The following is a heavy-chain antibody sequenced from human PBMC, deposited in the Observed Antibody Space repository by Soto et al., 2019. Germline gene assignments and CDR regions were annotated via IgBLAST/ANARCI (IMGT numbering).Heavy chain of an antibody. CDR3: ARHVPYCSDTSHCAYGMDV. CDR2: IYHSGST. CDR1: GGSISSSHW. J-gene: IGHJ6*02. V-gene: IGHV4-4*02. D-gene: IGHD2-2*01. Sequence: SETLSLTCAVSGGSISSSHWWSWVRQPPGKGLEWIAEIYHSGSTNYNPSLKSRVTISVHKSKNQFSLKLTSVTAADTAVYYCARHVPYCSDTSHCAYGMDVWGQGTTVTVSS.